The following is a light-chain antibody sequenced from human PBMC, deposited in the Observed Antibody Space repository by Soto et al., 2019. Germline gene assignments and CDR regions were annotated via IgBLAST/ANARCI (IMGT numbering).Light chain of an antibody. J-gene: IGKJ1*01. CDR2: DAS. CDR1: QNVGTK. V-gene: IGKV3-15*01. CDR3: HQYDNWWT. Sequence: VMTQSPVTLSVTPGEGVTLSCRASQNVGTKLAWYQHIPGQAPRPLIYDASTRATGVPVRFSGSGSGTDFSLSITGLQSEDSAIYYCHQYDNWWTFGQGTKVDIK.